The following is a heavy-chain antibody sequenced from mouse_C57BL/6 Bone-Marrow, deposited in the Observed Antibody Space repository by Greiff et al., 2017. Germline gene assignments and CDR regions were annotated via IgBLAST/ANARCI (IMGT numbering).Heavy chain of an antibody. J-gene: IGHJ1*03. CDR1: GYTFTGYW. Sequence: VQLQQSRAERMKPGASVKLSCKATGYTFTGYWIEWVKQMPGHGLEWIGEILPGSGSTNYNEKFKGKATFTADTSSNTAYMQLSSLTTEDSAIYYCASTTVVATAWYFGVSGTGTPVSVS. V-gene: IGHV1-9*01. D-gene: IGHD1-1*01. CDR3: ASTTVVATAWYFGV. CDR2: ILPGSGST.